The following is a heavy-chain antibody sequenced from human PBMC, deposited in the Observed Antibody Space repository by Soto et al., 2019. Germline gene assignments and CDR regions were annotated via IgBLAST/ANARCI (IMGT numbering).Heavy chain of an antibody. V-gene: IGHV3-53*01. CDR1: GFTVSSNY. CDR3: AREIVAGFEMQ. D-gene: IGHD5-12*01. CDR2: IYSGGST. J-gene: IGHJ4*02. Sequence: GGSLRLSCAASGFTVSSNYMSWVRQAPGKGLEWVSVIYSGGSTYYADSVKGRFTISRDNSKNTLYLQMNSLGAEDTAVYYCAREIVAGFEMQWGQGTLVTVSS.